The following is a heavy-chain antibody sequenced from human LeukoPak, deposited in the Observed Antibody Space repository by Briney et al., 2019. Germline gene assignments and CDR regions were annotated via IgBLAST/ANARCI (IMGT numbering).Heavy chain of an antibody. CDR1: GGSISSNNW. V-gene: IGHV4-4*02. Sequence: SGTLSLACAVSGGSISSNNWWSWVRQPPGQGLEWIGEINHSGSTNYNPSLKSRVTISVDTSKNQFSLKLSSVTAADTAVYYCARGRYLPLYFDYWGQGTLVTVSS. D-gene: IGHD2/OR15-2a*01. J-gene: IGHJ4*02. CDR3: ARGRYLPLYFDY. CDR2: INHSGST.